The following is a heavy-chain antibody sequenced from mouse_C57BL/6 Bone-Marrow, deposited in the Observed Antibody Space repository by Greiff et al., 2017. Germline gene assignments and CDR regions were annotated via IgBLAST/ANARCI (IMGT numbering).Heavy chain of an antibody. CDR3: ATYYYGSLRFAY. Sequence: VQLQQPGAELVRPGTSVKLSCKASGYTFTSYWMHWVKQRPGQGLEWIGVIDPSDSYTNYNQKFKGKSTLTVDKSSSTAYMQLSSLTSEDSAVYYCATYYYGSLRFAYWGQGTLVTVSA. D-gene: IGHD1-1*01. V-gene: IGHV1-59*01. CDR1: GYTFTSYW. CDR2: IDPSDSYT. J-gene: IGHJ3*01.